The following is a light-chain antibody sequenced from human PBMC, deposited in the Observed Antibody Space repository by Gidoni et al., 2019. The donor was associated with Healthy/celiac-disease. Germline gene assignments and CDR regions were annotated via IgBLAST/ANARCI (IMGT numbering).Light chain of an antibody. CDR3: QQRSNWPPLT. Sequence: EIVLKQSPATLSLSPGERATLSCSASQSVSSYLAWYQQKPGQAPRLLIYDASNRATVIPARFSGSVSGTDFTLTISILEPEYFAVYYCQQRSNWPPLTFXGXTKVEIK. CDR1: QSVSSY. J-gene: IGKJ4*01. V-gene: IGKV3-11*01. CDR2: DAS.